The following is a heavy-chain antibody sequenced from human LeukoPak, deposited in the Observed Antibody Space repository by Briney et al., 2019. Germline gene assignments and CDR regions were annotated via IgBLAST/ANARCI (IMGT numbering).Heavy chain of an antibody. D-gene: IGHD3-10*02. V-gene: IGHV3-13*04. Sequence: GGSLRLSCAASGFTFSIYDMHWVRQITGGGLEWVSSIGTTGDTYYVDSVKGRFTISREDAKNSLSLHMNSLRAEDTAVYYCAELGITMIGGVWGKGTTVTISS. CDR3: AELGITMIGGV. CDR1: GFTFSIYD. J-gene: IGHJ6*04. CDR2: IGTTGDT.